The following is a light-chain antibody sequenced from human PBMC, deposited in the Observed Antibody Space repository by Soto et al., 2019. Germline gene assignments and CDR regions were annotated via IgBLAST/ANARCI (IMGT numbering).Light chain of an antibody. CDR2: AAS. J-gene: IGKJ4*01. V-gene: IGKV3-20*01. CDR1: QGVASRY. CDR3: QLYGSSPLS. Sequence: DIVLTQSPGTLSLSPGERATLSCRASQGVASRYLAWYQQQPGQAPRLFVYAASTRATGIPDRFSGSGSGTDFTLTISRLEPEDFAVYYCQLYGSSPLSFGGGTKVELK.